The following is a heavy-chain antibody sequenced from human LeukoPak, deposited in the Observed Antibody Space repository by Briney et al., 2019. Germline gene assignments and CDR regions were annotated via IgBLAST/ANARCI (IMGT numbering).Heavy chain of an antibody. CDR1: GGSISSGDYY. Sequence: SETLSLTCTVSGGSISSGDYYWSWIRQPAGKGLEWIGRIYTSGSTNYNPSLKSRVTISVDTSKNQFSLKLSSVTAADTAVYYCARADGGNEYYYYYYMDVWGKGTTVTVSS. D-gene: IGHD4-23*01. CDR2: IYTSGST. V-gene: IGHV4-61*02. CDR3: ARADGGNEYYYYYYMDV. J-gene: IGHJ6*03.